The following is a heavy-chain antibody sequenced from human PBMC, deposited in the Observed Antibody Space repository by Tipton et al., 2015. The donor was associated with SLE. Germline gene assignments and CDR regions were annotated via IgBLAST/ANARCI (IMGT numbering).Heavy chain of an antibody. J-gene: IGHJ4*02. CDR3: ATARAGCSRNSCYLDD. CDR2: IDFRGRT. V-gene: IGHV4-61*02. CDR1: GGSISRFRSY. Sequence: LRLSCTVSGGSISRFRSYWNWIRQPAGKGLEWIGRIDFRGRTNYNPSLKSRVAISVDKSRGLVSLRLNYVTAADTAVYYCATARAGCSRNSCYLDDLGPGTPVTVSS. D-gene: IGHD2-2*01.